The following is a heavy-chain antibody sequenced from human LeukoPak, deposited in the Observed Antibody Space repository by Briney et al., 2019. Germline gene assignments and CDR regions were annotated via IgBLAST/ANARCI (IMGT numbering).Heavy chain of an antibody. V-gene: IGHV3-9*01. CDR1: GFTFDDYA. Sequence: PGRSLRLSCAASGFTFDDYAMHWVRQAPGKGLEWVSGISWNSGSIGYADSVKGRFTISRDNAKNSLYLQMNSLRAEDTALYYCARTTLSSGYYASYAFDIWGQGTMVTVSS. J-gene: IGHJ3*02. CDR3: ARTTLSSGYYASYAFDI. CDR2: ISWNSGSI. D-gene: IGHD3-22*01.